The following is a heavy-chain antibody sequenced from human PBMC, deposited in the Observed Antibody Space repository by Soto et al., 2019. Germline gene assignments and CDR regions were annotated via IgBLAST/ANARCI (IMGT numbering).Heavy chain of an antibody. J-gene: IGHJ5*01. CDR1: GFTFSNYW. CDR2: INHAGGEK. Sequence: EVQLVESGGVLVQPGGSLRLSCAASGFTFSNYWMNWVRQTPGKGLEWVANINHAGGEKYYVDSVKGRFTISRDNTKNSLYLQMNSLRADDTAVYYCARGGTLWFGESIFDSWGQGTLVTVSA. V-gene: IGHV3-7*01. CDR3: ARGGTLWFGESIFDS. D-gene: IGHD3-10*01.